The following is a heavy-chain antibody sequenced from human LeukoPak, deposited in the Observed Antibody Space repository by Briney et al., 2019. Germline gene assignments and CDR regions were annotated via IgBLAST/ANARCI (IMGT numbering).Heavy chain of an antibody. Sequence: GGSLRLSCAASGFTFSSYWMHWVRQAPGKGLVWVSHINSDGSSTSYADSVKGRFTISRDNAKNTLYLQMNSLRAEDTAVYYCARSLIAAAGIRWFDPWGQGTLVTVSS. J-gene: IGHJ5*02. CDR2: INSDGSST. V-gene: IGHV3-74*01. CDR3: ARSLIAAAGIRWFDP. CDR1: GFTFSSYW. D-gene: IGHD6-13*01.